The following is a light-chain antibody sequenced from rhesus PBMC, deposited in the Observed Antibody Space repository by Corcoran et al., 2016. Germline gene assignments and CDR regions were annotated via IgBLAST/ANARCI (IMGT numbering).Light chain of an antibody. J-gene: IGKJ2*01. V-gene: IGKV2S20*01. CDR1: QSLLDSEDGNTY. CDR2: EVS. CDR3: MQGIEYPYS. Sequence: DIVMTQTPLSLPVTPGEPASISCRASQSLLDSEDGNTYLEWYLQKPGQSPQPLIYEVSNRAPGVPDRFSGSGLDTDFTLKISRVEAEDVGVYCCMQGIEYPYSFGQGTKVEIK.